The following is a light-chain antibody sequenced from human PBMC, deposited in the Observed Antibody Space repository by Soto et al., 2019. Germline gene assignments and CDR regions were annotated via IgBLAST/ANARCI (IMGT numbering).Light chain of an antibody. CDR2: DAS. J-gene: IGKJ5*01. V-gene: IGKV3-11*01. Sequence: EIVLTQSPATLSLSPGESATLSCRATRSVSSYLAWYQQKPGQAPRLLIYDASSRPTDIPARFSGSGSGTDFTLTISSLQSEDFAIYYCQQYNNWPAITFGQGTRLEIK. CDR1: RSVSSY. CDR3: QQYNNWPAIT.